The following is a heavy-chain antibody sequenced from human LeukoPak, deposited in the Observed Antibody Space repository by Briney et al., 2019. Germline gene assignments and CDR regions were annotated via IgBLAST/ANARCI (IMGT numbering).Heavy chain of an antibody. D-gene: IGHD6-19*01. CDR3: ARGRGSGHKENWFDP. J-gene: IGHJ5*02. V-gene: IGHV1-8*01. Sequence: ASVKVSCKASGYTFTTYDINWVRQATGQGPEWMGWMNPNSGNTGYAQKFQGRVTMTRNTSISTAYMELSSLRSEDTAVYYCARGRGSGHKENWFDPWGQGTLVTVSS. CDR1: GYTFTTYD. CDR2: MNPNSGNT.